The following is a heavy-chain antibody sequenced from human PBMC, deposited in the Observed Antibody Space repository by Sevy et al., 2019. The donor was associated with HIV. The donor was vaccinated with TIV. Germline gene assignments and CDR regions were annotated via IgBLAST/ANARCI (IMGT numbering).Heavy chain of an antibody. J-gene: IGHJ4*02. CDR3: ARDHCTDGACFRSGYFDY. Sequence: GGSLRLSCAASGFTFADHAFHWVRQAPGKGLEWVAIISFDGRNKRLAESVQGRFTISRDDSRNTVYLHMTSLRPEDTAVYYCARDHCTDGACFRSGYFDYWGQGTPVTVSS. D-gene: IGHD2-8*01. V-gene: IGHV3-30*04. CDR2: ISFDGRNK. CDR1: GFTFADHA.